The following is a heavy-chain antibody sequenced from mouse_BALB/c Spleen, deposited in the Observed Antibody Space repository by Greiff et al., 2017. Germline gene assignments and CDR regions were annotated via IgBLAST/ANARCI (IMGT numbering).Heavy chain of an antibody. Sequence: QVQLQQPGAELVKPGTSVKLSCKASGYNFTSYWINWVKLRPGQGLEWIGDIYPGSGSTNYNEKFKSKATLTVDTSSSTAYMQLSSLASEDSALYCCARELRSAMDYWGQGTSVTVSS. CDR2: IYPGSGST. D-gene: IGHD1-1*01. V-gene: IGHV1-55*01. J-gene: IGHJ4*01. CDR3: ARELRSAMDY. CDR1: GYNFTSYW.